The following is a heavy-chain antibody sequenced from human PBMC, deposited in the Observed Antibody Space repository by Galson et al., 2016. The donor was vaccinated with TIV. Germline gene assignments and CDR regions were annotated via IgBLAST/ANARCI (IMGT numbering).Heavy chain of an antibody. Sequence: SLRLSCAASGFTFSGHSMNWVRQAPGKGLEWVSSISNSGDYIYYSDSMKGRFTISRDNAKKSLYLQMHSLRAEDTAVYYCARIIGCWVGYYTMDVWGQGTTVTVSS. CDR3: ARIIGCWVGYYTMDV. V-gene: IGHV3-21*01. CDR2: ISNSGDYI. J-gene: IGHJ6*02. D-gene: IGHD2-15*01. CDR1: GFTFSGHS.